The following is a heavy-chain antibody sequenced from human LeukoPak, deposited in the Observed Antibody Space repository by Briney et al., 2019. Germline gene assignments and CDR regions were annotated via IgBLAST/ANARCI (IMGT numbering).Heavy chain of an antibody. CDR3: ARGRGYCSSTSCYKYFDY. V-gene: IGHV4-34*01. CDR1: GGSFSGYY. CDR2: INHSGST. D-gene: IGHD2-2*02. Sequence: PSETLSLTCAVYGGSFSGYYWSWIRQPPGKGLEWIGEINHSGSTNYNPSLKSRVTISVGTSKNQFSLKLSSVTAADTAVYYCARGRGYCSSTSCYKYFDYWGQGTLVTVSS. J-gene: IGHJ4*02.